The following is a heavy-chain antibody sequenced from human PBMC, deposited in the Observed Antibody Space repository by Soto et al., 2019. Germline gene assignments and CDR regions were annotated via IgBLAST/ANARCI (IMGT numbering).Heavy chain of an antibody. CDR3: ARDSTDSGSLDY. V-gene: IGHV3-48*03. J-gene: IGHJ4*02. Sequence: LRLSCAASGFSFGSYEMNWVRQAPGKGLEWVAYIDSSSSGIYYADYVKGRFSISRDNVKKSLYLQLNSLTAEDTAIYYCARDSTDSGSLDYWGPGTLVTVSS. CDR2: IDSSSSGI. CDR1: GFSFGSYE. D-gene: IGHD1-26*01.